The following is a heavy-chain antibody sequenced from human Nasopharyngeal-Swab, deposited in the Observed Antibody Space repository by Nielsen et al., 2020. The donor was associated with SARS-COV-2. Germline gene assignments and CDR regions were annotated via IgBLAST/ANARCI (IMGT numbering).Heavy chain of an antibody. CDR3: ARSTSAGTNFDY. V-gene: IGHV5-51*01. CDR2: IYPGDSET. Sequence: KVSCKDSGHTFINYWIAWVRQMPGKGLEWMGLIYPGDSETRYSPSFQGQVTISADKSISTAYLQWRSLKASDTAMYYCARSTSAGTNFDYWGQGTLVTVSS. D-gene: IGHD1-1*01. CDR1: GHTFINYW. J-gene: IGHJ4*02.